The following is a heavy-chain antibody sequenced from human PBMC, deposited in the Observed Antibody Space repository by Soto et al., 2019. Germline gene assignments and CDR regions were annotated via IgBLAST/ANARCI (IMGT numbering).Heavy chain of an antibody. Sequence: QVQLVESGGGVVQPGRSLRLSCAASGFTFTNYGFHWVRQAPGKGLEWVAAIWSDGNNRYNGGAVEGRFTISKDNSKNMLYLQMNDLRVEDTALYHCARDSIRVPADFDYWGQGTLVTVSS. J-gene: IGHJ4*02. CDR2: IWSDGNNR. CDR3: ARDSIRVPADFDY. D-gene: IGHD1-20*01. V-gene: IGHV3-33*01. CDR1: GFTFTNYG.